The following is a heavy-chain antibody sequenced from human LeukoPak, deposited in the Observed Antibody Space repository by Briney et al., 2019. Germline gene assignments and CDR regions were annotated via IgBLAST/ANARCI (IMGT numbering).Heavy chain of an antibody. J-gene: IGHJ4*02. CDR2: IYYSGST. CDR1: GGSISSGDYY. CDR3: ARVRDTAMVYFDY. V-gene: IGHV4-30-4*01. Sequence: SQTLSLTCTVSGGSISSGDYYWSWIRQPPGKGLEWIGYIYYSGSTYYNPSLKSRVTISVDTSKNQFSLKLSSVTAADTAVYYCARVRDTAMVYFDYWGQGTLVTVSS. D-gene: IGHD5-18*01.